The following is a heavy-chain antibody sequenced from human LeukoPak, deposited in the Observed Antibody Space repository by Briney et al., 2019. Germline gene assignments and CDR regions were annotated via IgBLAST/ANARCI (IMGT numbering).Heavy chain of an antibody. CDR2: IWYDGSNK. D-gene: IGHD1-26*01. J-gene: IGHJ4*02. CDR1: GFTFSSYG. Sequence: GGSLRLSCAASGFTFSSYGMHWVRQAPGKGLEWVAVIWYDGSNKYYADSVKGRFTISRDNAKNSLYLQMNSLRAEDTAVYYCARGGDSGSSPGDYWGQGTLVTVSS. CDR3: ARGGDSGSSPGDY. V-gene: IGHV3-33*01.